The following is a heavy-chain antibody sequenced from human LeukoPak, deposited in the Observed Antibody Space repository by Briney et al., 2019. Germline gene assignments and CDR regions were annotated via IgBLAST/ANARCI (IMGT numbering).Heavy chain of an antibody. V-gene: IGHV1-46*01. Sequence: ASVKVSCKASGYAFTSYYMHWVRQAPGQGLEWMGIINPSGGSTSYAQKFQGRVTMTRDTSTSTVYMELSSLRSEDTAVYYCARAGSEPDFDYWGQGTLVTVSS. CDR3: ARAGSEPDFDY. D-gene: IGHD1-1*01. CDR2: INPSGGST. CDR1: GYAFTSYY. J-gene: IGHJ4*02.